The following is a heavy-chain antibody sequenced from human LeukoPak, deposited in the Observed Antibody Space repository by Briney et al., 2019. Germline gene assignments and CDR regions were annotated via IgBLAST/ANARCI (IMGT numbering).Heavy chain of an antibody. D-gene: IGHD1-1*01. J-gene: IGHJ3*02. CDR1: GFTFSSYS. CDR2: ISSSSSYI. CDR3: ARVEEGGDAFDI. V-gene: IGHV3-21*01. Sequence: GGSLRLSCAASGFTFSSYSMNWVRQAPGKGLEWVSSISSSSSYIYYADSVKGRFTISRDNAKNSLYLQMNSLRAEDTAVYYCARVEEGGDAFDIWGQGTMVTVSS.